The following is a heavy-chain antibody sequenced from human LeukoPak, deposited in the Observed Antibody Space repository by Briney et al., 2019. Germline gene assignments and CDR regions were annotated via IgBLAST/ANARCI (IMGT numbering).Heavy chain of an antibody. CDR3: ARDMFYQDSRGYFNYFDW. J-gene: IGHJ4*02. Sequence: PGGYLSLSCAASGFTFRSYSMNWVRQAPGKGLEWVASISSSSTYIYYGDSLKGRFTISRDNAKNSLYLQLNSRRAEDTAVYYCARDMFYQDSRGYFNYFDWWGQGTLVTVSS. CDR2: ISSSSTYI. V-gene: IGHV3-21*01. D-gene: IGHD3-22*01. CDR1: GFTFRSYS.